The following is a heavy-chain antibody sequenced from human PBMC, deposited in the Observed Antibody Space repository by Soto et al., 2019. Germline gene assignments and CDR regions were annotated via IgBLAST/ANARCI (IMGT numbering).Heavy chain of an antibody. V-gene: IGHV3-53*02. CDR2: IYSGGST. CDR3: VRARDGENPHWFDL. Sequence: EVKVVETGGGLIQPGGSLRLSCAVSGFTVSSNYMSWVRQPPGKGPEWVSDIYSGGSTYSADYVQCRFTISRDNAKNTLYLQMNRLTVQETAVYSCVRARDGENPHWFDLWGQGTLVTVSS. CDR1: GFTVSSNY. J-gene: IGHJ5*01. D-gene: IGHD3-3*01.